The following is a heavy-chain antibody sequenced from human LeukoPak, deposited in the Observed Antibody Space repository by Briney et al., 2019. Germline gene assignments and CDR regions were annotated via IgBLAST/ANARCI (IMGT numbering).Heavy chain of an antibody. Sequence: QPGGSLRLSCAASGFTYRSYGMHWVRQAPGKGLEWVAVIWYDGSNKYYADSVKGRFTISRDNSKNTLYLQMNSLRAEDTAVYYCAKDSYYYGSGSSPDYWGRGTLVTVSS. J-gene: IGHJ4*02. CDR2: IWYDGSNK. CDR1: GFTYRSYG. CDR3: AKDSYYYGSGSSPDY. D-gene: IGHD3-10*01. V-gene: IGHV3-33*06.